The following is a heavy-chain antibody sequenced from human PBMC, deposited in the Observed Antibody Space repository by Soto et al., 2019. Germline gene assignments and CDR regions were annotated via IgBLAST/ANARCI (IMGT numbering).Heavy chain of an antibody. J-gene: IGHJ6*03. D-gene: IGHD2-2*01. V-gene: IGHV4-39*01. Sequence: QLQMEESGPGLVKPSETLSLSCTVSGVSISKSSYYWGWIRQPPGRGLEWIGSIHSSGSTSYNPSLENRVTMAVDTSKNQFSLRLNSVTAADTAVYYCARLVIVPAAMSDYYMDVWGKGAKVTVSS. CDR3: ARLVIVPAAMSDYYMDV. CDR2: IHSSGST. CDR1: GVSISKSSYY.